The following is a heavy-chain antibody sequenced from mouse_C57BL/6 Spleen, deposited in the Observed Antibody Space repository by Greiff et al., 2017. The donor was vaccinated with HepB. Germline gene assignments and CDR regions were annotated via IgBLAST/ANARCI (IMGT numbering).Heavy chain of an antibody. CDR1: GYTFTSYW. CDR2: INPSNGGT. J-gene: IGHJ1*03. Sequence: QVHVKQPGTELVKPGASVKLSCKASGYTFTSYWMHWVKQRPGQGLEWIGNINPSNGGTNYNEKFKSKATLTVDKSSSTAYMQLSSLTSEDSAVYYCARDYYGSFTYWYFDVWGTGTTVTVSS. D-gene: IGHD1-1*01. V-gene: IGHV1-53*01. CDR3: ARDYYGSFTYWYFDV.